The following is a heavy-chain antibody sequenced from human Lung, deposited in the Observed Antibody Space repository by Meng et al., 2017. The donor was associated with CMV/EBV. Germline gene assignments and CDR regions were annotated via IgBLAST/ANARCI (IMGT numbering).Heavy chain of an antibody. Sequence: QGQWRESGPALVQPSETLSLTGAVSGDSITNHNWWAWVRQPPGKGLEWIGEIPHRGSSAYNPSLKSRVSMSIDKSKNQFSLKLTSVTAADTAVYHCLRRSGGSVWGQGTLVTVSS. CDR1: GDSITNHNW. CDR3: LRRSGGSV. J-gene: IGHJ1*01. D-gene: IGHD3-10*01. V-gene: IGHV4-4*02. CDR2: IPHRGSS.